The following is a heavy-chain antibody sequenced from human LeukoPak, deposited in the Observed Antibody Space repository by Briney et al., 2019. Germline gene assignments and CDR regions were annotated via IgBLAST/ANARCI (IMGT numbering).Heavy chain of an antibody. Sequence: GGSLRLSCAASGFTFSSYAMSWVRQAPGKGLEWVSAISGSGGSTYYADSVKGRFTISRDNSKNTLYLQMNSLRAEDTAVYYCAKYLGDSSGYYYVGEDVGYWGQGTLVTVSS. D-gene: IGHD3-22*01. CDR1: GFTFSSYA. CDR3: AKYLGDSSGYYYVGEDVGY. J-gene: IGHJ4*02. V-gene: IGHV3-23*01. CDR2: ISGSGGST.